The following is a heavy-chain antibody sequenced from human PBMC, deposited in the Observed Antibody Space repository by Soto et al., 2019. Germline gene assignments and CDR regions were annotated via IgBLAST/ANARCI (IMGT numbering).Heavy chain of an antibody. CDR3: ARHGYSNYPGGYDYRMDY. D-gene: IGHD4-4*01. CDR1: GYSFTSYW. Sequence: PGESLKISCKGSGYSFTSYWIGWVRQMPVKGLEWMGIIYPGDSDTRYSPSFQGQVTISADKSISTAYLQWSSLKASDTAMYYCARHGYSNYPGGYDYRMDYWGQGTTVTVS. CDR2: IYPGDSDT. V-gene: IGHV5-51*01. J-gene: IGHJ6*02.